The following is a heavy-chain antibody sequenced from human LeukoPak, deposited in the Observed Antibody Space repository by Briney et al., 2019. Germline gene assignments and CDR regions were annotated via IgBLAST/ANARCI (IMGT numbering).Heavy chain of an antibody. V-gene: IGHV4-59*01. CDR3: ARGGGWLHVDY. J-gene: IGHJ4*02. D-gene: IGHD5-24*01. CDR2: IYYSGST. CDR1: GGSISSYY. Sequence: SETLSLTCTVSGGSISSYYWSWIRQPPGKGLEWIGYIYYSGSTNYNPSLKSRVTISVDTSKNQFSLKLSSVTAADTAVYYCARGGGWLHVDYWGQGTLVTVSS.